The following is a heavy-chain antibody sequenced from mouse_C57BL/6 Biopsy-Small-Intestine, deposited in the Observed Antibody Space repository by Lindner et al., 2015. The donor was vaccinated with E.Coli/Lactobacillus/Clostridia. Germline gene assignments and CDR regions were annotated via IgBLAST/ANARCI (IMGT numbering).Heavy chain of an antibody. CDR3: TRESHYYYGYWYFDV. J-gene: IGHJ1*03. D-gene: IGHD1-1*01. V-gene: IGHV5-9-1*02. Sequence: VQLQESGGGLVKPGGSLKLSCAASGFTFSSYAMSWVRQTPEKRLEWVAYISSGGDYIYYADTVKGRFTISRDNARNTLYLQMSSLKSEDTAMYYCTRESHYYYGYWYFDVWGTGTTVTASS. CDR1: GFTFSSYA. CDR2: ISSGGDYI.